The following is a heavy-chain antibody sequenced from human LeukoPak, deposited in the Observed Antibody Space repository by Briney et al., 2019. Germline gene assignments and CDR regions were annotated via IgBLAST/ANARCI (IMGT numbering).Heavy chain of an antibody. CDR2: INPNSGGT. J-gene: IGHJ5*02. D-gene: IGHD3-10*01. V-gene: IGHV1-2*02. Sequence: ASVKVSCKASGYTFTGYYMHWVRQAPGQGLEWMGWINPNSGGTNYAQKFQGRVTMTRDTSISTAYMELSSLRSDDTAVYYCARDAFRYFGSGSYYVGSWFDPWGQGTLVTVSS. CDR1: GYTFTGYY. CDR3: ARDAFRYFGSGSYYVGSWFDP.